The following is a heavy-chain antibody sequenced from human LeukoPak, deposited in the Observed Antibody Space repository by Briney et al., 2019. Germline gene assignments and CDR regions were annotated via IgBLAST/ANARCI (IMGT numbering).Heavy chain of an antibody. J-gene: IGHJ4*02. D-gene: IGHD4-17*01. CDR1: GFTFSSYA. CDR2: ISGSGGST. V-gene: IGHV3-23*01. CDR3: ARGDGDYPMYYFDY. Sequence: GGSLRLSCAASGFTFSSYAMSWVRQAPGKGLEWVSAISGSGGSTYYADSVKGRFTISRDNSKNTLYLQMNSLRAEDTAVYYCARGDGDYPMYYFDYWGQGTLVTVSS.